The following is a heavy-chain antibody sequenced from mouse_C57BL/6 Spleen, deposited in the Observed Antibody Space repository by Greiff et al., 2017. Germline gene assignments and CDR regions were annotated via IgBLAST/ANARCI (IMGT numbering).Heavy chain of an antibody. V-gene: IGHV1-43*01. Sequence: EVQLQQSGPELVKPGASVKISCKASGYSFTGYYMHWVKQSSEKSLEWIGEINPSTGGTSYNQKFKGKATLTVDKSSSTAYMQLKSLTSEDSAVYYCARYDYDVPFAYWGQGTLVTVSA. CDR3: ARYDYDVPFAY. D-gene: IGHD2-4*01. CDR2: INPSTGGT. CDR1: GYSFTGYY. J-gene: IGHJ3*01.